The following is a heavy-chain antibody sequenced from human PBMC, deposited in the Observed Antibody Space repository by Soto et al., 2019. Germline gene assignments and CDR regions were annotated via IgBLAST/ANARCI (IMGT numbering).Heavy chain of an antibody. CDR2: ISAYDGKT. Sequence: GASVKVSCKTSGYTFNTYGINWVRQAPGQGLELMGWISAYDGKTTYAEKFQGRVTMTTDTSTSTAYMELRSLRSDDTAVYYCAREYQGVLRYFDWSPGGNWFDPWGQGTLVTVSS. J-gene: IGHJ5*02. V-gene: IGHV1-18*01. CDR3: AREYQGVLRYFDWSPGGNWFDP. D-gene: IGHD3-9*01. CDR1: GYTFNTYG.